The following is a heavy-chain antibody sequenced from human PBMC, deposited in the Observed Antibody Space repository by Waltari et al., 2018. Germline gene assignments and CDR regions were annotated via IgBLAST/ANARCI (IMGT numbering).Heavy chain of an antibody. CDR3: ARGLPQHDYYYYMDV. CDR2: IYYSGST. CDR1: GGSISSYY. J-gene: IGHJ6*03. Sequence: QVQLQESGPGLVKPSETLSLTCTVSGGSISSYYWSWIRQPPGKGLEWIGYIYYSGSTNYNPSLKSRVTISVDTSKNHFSLKLSSVTAADTAVYYCARGLPQHDYYYYMDVWGKGTTVTISS. V-gene: IGHV4-59*01.